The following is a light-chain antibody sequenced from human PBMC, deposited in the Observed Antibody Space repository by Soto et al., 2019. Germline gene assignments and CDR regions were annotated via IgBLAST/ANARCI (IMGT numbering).Light chain of an antibody. CDR2: DVS. J-gene: IGLJ2*01. Sequence: QSALTQPASVSGSPGQSITISCTGTSSDVGGYNYVSWYQANPGRAPKLIIYDVSNRPSGISNRFSGSKSGNTASPTISGLQAEDEADYYCSSYTSSGTLVVFGGGTKLTVL. V-gene: IGLV2-14*01. CDR3: SSYTSSGTLVV. CDR1: SSDVGGYNY.